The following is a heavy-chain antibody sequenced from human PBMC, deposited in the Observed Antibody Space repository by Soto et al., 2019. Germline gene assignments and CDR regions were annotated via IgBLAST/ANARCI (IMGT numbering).Heavy chain of an antibody. J-gene: IGHJ4*02. CDR3: ARDWQWPDY. CDR2: VSYDGRDQ. V-gene: IGHV3-30*03. Sequence: QVQLVESGGGVVQHGRSLRLSCAVSGFTFNTYGIHWVRQAPRKGLEWVATVSYDGRDQFYADSAKGRFTISKDISKNTVYLQMNSLSCEDTAMYYCARDWQWPDYWGQGTLVTVSS. D-gene: IGHD6-19*01. CDR1: GFTFNTYG.